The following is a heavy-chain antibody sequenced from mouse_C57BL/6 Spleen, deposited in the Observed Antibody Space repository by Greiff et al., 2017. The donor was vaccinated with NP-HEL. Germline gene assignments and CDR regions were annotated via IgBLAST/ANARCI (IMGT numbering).Heavy chain of an antibody. CDR1: GYTFTSYW. Sequence: VQLQQPGAELVKPGASVKMSCKASGYTFTSYWITWVKQRPGQGLEWIGDIYPGSGSTNYNEKFKSKATLTVDTSSSTAYMQLSSLTSEDSAVYYCARITTVVAPYFDYWGQGTTLTVSS. CDR3: ARITTVVAPYFDY. J-gene: IGHJ2*01. V-gene: IGHV1-55*01. D-gene: IGHD1-1*01. CDR2: IYPGSGST.